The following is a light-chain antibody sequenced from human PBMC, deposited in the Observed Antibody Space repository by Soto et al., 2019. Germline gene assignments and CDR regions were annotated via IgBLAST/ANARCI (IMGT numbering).Light chain of an antibody. V-gene: IGKV1-5*01. CDR2: DAS. CDR1: QSISSY. Sequence: IQMTQYPSSLSASVGDRFTITCRASQSISSYLNWYQQKPGKAPKLLIYDASSLESGVPSRFSGSGSGTEFTLTISSLQPDDFATYYCQQYNSYSQTFGQGTKVDIK. CDR3: QQYNSYSQT. J-gene: IGKJ1*01.